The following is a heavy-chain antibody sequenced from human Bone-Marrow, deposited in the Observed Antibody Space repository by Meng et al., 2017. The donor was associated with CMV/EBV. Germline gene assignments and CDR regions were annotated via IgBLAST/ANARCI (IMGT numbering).Heavy chain of an antibody. CDR3: ASSSTTLYGMDV. D-gene: IGHD2-2*01. CDR1: GFTFSSYS. J-gene: IGHJ6*02. V-gene: IGHV3-21*01. Sequence: GESLKISCAASGFTFSSYSMNWVRQAQGKGLEWVSSISSSSSYIYYADSVKGRFTISRDNAKNSLYLQMNSLRAEDTAVYYCASSSTTLYGMDVWGQGTTVSVSS. CDR2: ISSSSSYI.